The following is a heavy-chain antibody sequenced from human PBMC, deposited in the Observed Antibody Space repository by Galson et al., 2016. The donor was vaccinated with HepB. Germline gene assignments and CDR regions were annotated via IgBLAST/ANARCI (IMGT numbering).Heavy chain of an antibody. V-gene: IGHV3-48*02. Sequence: SLRLSCAASGFIFSNYNMNWVRQAPGKGMEWVSYVSPNGNTKYYADSVKGRFSISKDNAKNSLSLQMTSLRDDDPAVYYCARGLPFHSSGWYFDSWGQGILVTVSS. CDR3: ARGLPFHSSGWYFDS. CDR1: GFIFSNYN. CDR2: VSPNGNTK. J-gene: IGHJ4*02. D-gene: IGHD6-19*01.